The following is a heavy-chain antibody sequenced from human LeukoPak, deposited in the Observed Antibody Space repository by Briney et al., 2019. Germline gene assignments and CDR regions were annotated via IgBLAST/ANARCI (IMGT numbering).Heavy chain of an antibody. CDR2: INHSGST. CDR3: ARKSFCSGGSCYSSSPYYYMDV. V-gene: IGHV4-34*01. D-gene: IGHD2-15*01. Sequence: SETLSLTCAVYGGSFSGYYWSWIRQPPGKGLEWMGEINHSGSTNYNPSLKSRVTISVDTSKNQFSLNLSSVTAADTAVYYCARKSFCSGGSCYSSSPYYYMDVWGKGTTVTISS. CDR1: GGSFSGYY. J-gene: IGHJ6*03.